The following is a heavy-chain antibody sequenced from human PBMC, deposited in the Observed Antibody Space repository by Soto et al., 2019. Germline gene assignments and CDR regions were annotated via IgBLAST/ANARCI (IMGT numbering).Heavy chain of an antibody. D-gene: IGHD1-26*01. V-gene: IGHV1-69*06. CDR1: GGTFNTYT. CDR3: ASWRSYSGSYCFAY. Sequence: QVQLVQSGAAVKKPGASVKVSCEASGGTFNTYTINWVRQAPGRGLEWVGQIVPMYDSVNYAENFQGRVTITASKSTNTAYMELSSRRSEDTALLCCASWRSYSGSYCFAYWGQGTLVNFSS. CDR2: IVPMYDSV. J-gene: IGHJ4*02.